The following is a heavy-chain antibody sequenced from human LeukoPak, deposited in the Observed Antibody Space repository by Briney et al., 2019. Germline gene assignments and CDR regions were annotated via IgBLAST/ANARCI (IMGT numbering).Heavy chain of an antibody. V-gene: IGHV4-38-2*02. CDR1: GYSISSGYY. D-gene: IGHD1-26*01. Sequence: SETLSLTCTVSGYSISSGYYWGWIRQPPGKGLEWIGSIYHSGSTNYNPSLKSRVTISVDTSKNQFSLKLSSVTAADTAVYYCARRGSRYYYYYMDVWGKGTTVTISS. CDR2: IYHSGST. J-gene: IGHJ6*03. CDR3: ARRGSRYYYYYMDV.